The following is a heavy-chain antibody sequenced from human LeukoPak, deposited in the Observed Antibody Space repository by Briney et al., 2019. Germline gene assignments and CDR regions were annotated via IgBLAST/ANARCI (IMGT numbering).Heavy chain of an antibody. D-gene: IGHD2-8*01. CDR3: ATSGNVVYSFDY. V-gene: IGHV3-74*01. CDR2: INSDGSST. CDR1: GFTFSSYW. J-gene: IGHJ4*02. Sequence: GGSLRLSCAASGFTFSSYWMHWVRQAPGKGLVWVSRINSDGSSTSYADSVKGRFTISRDNAKNSLYLQMNSLRAEDTAVYYCATSGNVVYSFDYWGQGTLVTVSS.